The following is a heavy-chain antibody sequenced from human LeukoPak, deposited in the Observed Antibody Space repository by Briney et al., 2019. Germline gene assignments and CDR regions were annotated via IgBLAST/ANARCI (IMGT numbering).Heavy chain of an antibody. V-gene: IGHV1-2*06. CDR1: GYTFTGYY. CDR3: ARTVDDYGDYVHDY. D-gene: IGHD4-17*01. CDR2: INPNSGGT. Sequence: ASVRVSCKASGYTFTGYYMHWVRQAPGQGLEWMGRINPNSGGTNYAQKFQGRVTMTRDTSISTAYMELSRLRSDDTAVYYCARTVDDYGDYVHDYWGQGTLVTVSS. J-gene: IGHJ4*02.